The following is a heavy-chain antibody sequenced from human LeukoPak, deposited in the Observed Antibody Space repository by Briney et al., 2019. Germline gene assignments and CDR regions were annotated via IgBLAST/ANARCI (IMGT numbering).Heavy chain of an antibody. CDR1: GYSFTTHY. J-gene: IGHJ6*04. Sequence: ASVKVSCTASGYSFTTHYVHWVRQAPGQGLEWMGIINPTVGTTFYAQKFQDRVTMTSDTSASIAYLELKSLRSDDTAVYFWARGDRGKSGGGYGMDAWGKGTTVTVSS. D-gene: IGHD1-26*01. V-gene: IGHV1-46*01. CDR3: ARGDRGKSGGGYGMDA. CDR2: INPTVGTT.